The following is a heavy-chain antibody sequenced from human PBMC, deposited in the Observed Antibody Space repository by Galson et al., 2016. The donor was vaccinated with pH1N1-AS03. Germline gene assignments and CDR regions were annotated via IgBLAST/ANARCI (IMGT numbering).Heavy chain of an antibody. CDR2: IYPGDSDT. J-gene: IGHJ6*04. CDR3: ARHILSVTHSFSTRGIDV. V-gene: IGHV5-51*01. CDR1: GYTFIYYW. D-gene: IGHD5/OR15-5a*01. Sequence: QSGAEVKEPGESLRISCKASGYTFIYYWIGWVRQMPGKGLECMGIIYPGDSDTRYSPSFQGQVTIAADSSISTAYLQWSNLRASDTAMYYCARHILSVTHSFSTRGIDVWGKGTTVTVSS.